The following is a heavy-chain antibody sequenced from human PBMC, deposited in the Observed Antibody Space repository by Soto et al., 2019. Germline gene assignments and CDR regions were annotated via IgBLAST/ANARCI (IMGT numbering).Heavy chain of an antibody. D-gene: IGHD3-16*01. CDR2: IHGTRSII. J-gene: IGHJ4*02. Sequence: VQLVESGGGLVQPGGSLKLSCAVSGFTFSSHAMNWVRQAPGKGLEWVAYIHGTRSIIYYADSVKGRFTISRDNAKNSLYLQMDSLRDEDTALYYCARDARNADYDYCGQGTLVTVSS. CDR3: ARDARNADYDY. CDR1: GFTFSSHA. V-gene: IGHV3-48*02.